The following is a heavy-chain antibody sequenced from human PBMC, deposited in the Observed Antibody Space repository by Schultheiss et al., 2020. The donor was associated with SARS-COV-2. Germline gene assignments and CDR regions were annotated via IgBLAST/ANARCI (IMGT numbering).Heavy chain of an antibody. CDR2: VNSDGSST. V-gene: IGHV3-74*01. D-gene: IGHD5-18*01. CDR3: ARLGYSYGIEFQE. J-gene: IGHJ1*01. Sequence: GGSLRLSCAASGFTFSSYWMHWVRQAPGKGLVWVSRVNSDGSSTSYADSVKGRFTISRDNAKNTLYLQMNSLRAEDTAVYYCARLGYSYGIEFQEWGQGTLVTVSS. CDR1: GFTFSSYW.